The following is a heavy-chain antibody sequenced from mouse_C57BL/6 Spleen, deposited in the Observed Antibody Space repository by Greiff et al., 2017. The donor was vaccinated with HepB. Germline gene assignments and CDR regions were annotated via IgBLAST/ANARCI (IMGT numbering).Heavy chain of an antibody. CDR2: IYPRSGNT. Sequence: QVQLQQSGAELARPGASVKLSCKASGYTFTRYGISWVKQRTGQGLEWIGEIYPRSGNTYYNEKFKGKATLTADKSSSTAYMELRSLTSEDSAVYFCARAGYYYGSSYGTYFDYWGQGTTLTVSS. D-gene: IGHD1-1*01. CDR3: ARAGYYYGSSYGTYFDY. V-gene: IGHV1-81*01. J-gene: IGHJ2*01. CDR1: GYTFTRYG.